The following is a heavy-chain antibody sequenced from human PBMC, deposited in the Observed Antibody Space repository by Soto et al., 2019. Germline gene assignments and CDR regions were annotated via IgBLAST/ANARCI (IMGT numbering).Heavy chain of an antibody. CDR3: ARDETQTFRSYVYYYGMDV. D-gene: IGHD3-16*01. J-gene: IGHJ6*02. CDR2: INSGGSST. Sequence: EVQLVESGGGLVQPGGSLRLSCAASGFTFSSYWMHWVRQAPGKGLVWVSRINSGGSSTSYADSVKGRFTISRDNAKNTLYLQMNSLRAEDTAVYYCARDETQTFRSYVYYYGMDVRGQGTTVTVSS. V-gene: IGHV3-74*01. CDR1: GFTFSSYW.